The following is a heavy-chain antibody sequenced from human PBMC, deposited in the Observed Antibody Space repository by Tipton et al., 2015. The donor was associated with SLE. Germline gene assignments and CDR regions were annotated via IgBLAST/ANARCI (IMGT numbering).Heavy chain of an antibody. CDR3: ARAGDYYDRSGFGFYYYGLDV. D-gene: IGHD3-22*01. CDR1: GGSINGYY. J-gene: IGHJ6*02. V-gene: IGHV4-59*08. CDR2: IHYNRDT. Sequence: TLSLTCTVSGGSINGYYWNWFRQTPGKGLEWIGYIHYNRDTNYNPSLKSRVTISLDQSTNHFSLRLTSVTAADTAVYFCARAGDYYDRSGFGFYYYGLDVWGQGTTVTVSS.